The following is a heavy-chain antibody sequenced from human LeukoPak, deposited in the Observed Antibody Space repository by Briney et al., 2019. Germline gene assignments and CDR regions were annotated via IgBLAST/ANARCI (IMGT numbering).Heavy chain of an antibody. CDR1: GYTITSYG. J-gene: IGHJ4*02. V-gene: IGHV1-18*04. CDR3: ARDHTGYSSSWYPDY. D-gene: IGHD6-13*01. CDR2: FSAYNGNT. Sequence: ASVKVSCKASGYTITSYGISWVRQAPGQGLEWMGWFSAYNGNTNYAQKLQGRVTMTTDTSTSTAYMELRSLRSDDTAVYCCARDHTGYSSSWYPDYWGQGTLVTVSS.